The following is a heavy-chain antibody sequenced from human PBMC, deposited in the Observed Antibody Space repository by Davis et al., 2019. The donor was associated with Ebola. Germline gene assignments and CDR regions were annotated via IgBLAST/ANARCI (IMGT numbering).Heavy chain of an antibody. CDR1: GGTFSSYA. D-gene: IGHD2-15*01. CDR3: ARGLSLLAFYYGMDV. V-gene: IGHV1-69*13. Sequence: AASVKVSCKASGGTFSSYAISWVRQAPGQGLEWMGGIIPIFGTANYAQKFQGRVTITADESTSTAYMELSSLRSEDTAVYYCARGLSLLAFYYGMDVWGQGTTVTVSS. CDR2: IIPIFGTA. J-gene: IGHJ6*02.